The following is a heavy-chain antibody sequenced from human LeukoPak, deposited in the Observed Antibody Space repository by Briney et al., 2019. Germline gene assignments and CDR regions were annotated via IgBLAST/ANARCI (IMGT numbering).Heavy chain of an antibody. CDR2: IYYSGST. V-gene: IGHV4-39*07. Sequence: SETLSLTCTVSGGSISSSSYYWGWIRQPPGKGLEWIGSIYYSGSTYYNPSLKSRVTISVDTSKNQFSLKLSSVTAADTAVYYCARARITIFGTSRRYYYYMDVWGKGTTVTVSS. CDR3: ARARITIFGTSRRYYYYMDV. D-gene: IGHD3-3*01. CDR1: GGSISSSSYY. J-gene: IGHJ6*03.